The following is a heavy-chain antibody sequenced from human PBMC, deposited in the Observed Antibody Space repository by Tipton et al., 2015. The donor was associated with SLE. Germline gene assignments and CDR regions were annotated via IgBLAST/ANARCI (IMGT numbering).Heavy chain of an antibody. CDR1: GESFSDYY. V-gene: IGHV4-34*01. Sequence: TLSLTCAVYGESFSDYYWNWIRQPPGKGLEWIGEINHSGSTNYNPSLKSRATISADTSKNQLSLRLSSATAADTAVYHCTRVPRYNWNYIADWGQGTLVSVSS. J-gene: IGHJ4*02. CDR2: INHSGST. CDR3: TRVPRYNWNYIAD. D-gene: IGHD1-7*01.